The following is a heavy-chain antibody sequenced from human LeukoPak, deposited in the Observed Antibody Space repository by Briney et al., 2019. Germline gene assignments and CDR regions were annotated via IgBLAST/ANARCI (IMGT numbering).Heavy chain of an antibody. CDR2: INPNSGGT. D-gene: IGHD2-21*01. CDR3: ARADDAAYSLFDY. CDR1: GYTFTGYY. V-gene: IGHV1-2*02. Sequence: ASVTVSCKASGYTFTGYYMHWVRQAPGQGLEWMGWINPNSGGTNYAQKFQGRVTMTRDTSISTAYMELSRLRSDDTAVYYCARADDAAYSLFDYWGQGTLVTVSS. J-gene: IGHJ4*02.